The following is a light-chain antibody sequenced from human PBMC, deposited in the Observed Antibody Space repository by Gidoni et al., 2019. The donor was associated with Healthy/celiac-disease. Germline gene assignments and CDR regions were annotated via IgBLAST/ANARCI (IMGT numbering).Light chain of an antibody. CDR1: QSVSSN. Sequence: EIVMTQSPATLSVSPGERATLSCRASQSVSSNLAWYQQKPGQAPRLLISGASTRATGIPARFSGSGSGTEFTFTIRSLQSEDFAVYYCQQYNNWPRTFGQGTKVEIK. CDR3: QQYNNWPRT. CDR2: GAS. J-gene: IGKJ1*01. V-gene: IGKV3-15*01.